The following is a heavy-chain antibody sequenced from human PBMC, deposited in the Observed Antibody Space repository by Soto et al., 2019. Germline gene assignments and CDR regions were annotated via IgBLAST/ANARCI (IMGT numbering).Heavy chain of an antibody. CDR2: ISYDGSNK. CDR1: GFTFSSYG. D-gene: IGHD6-19*01. Sequence: PGGSLRLSCAASGFTFSSYGMHWVRQAPGKGLEWVAVISYDGSNKYYADSVKGRFTISRDNSKNTLYLQMNSLRAEDTAVYYCAKDGIAVAGTGYYYYGMDVWGQGTTVTVSS. J-gene: IGHJ6*02. V-gene: IGHV3-30*18. CDR3: AKDGIAVAGTGYYYYGMDV.